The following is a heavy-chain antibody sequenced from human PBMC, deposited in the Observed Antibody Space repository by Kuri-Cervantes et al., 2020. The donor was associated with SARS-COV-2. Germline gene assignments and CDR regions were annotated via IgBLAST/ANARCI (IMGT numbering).Heavy chain of an antibody. J-gene: IGHJ4*02. D-gene: IGHD3-16*01. CDR3: AKGEEGPYGY. V-gene: IGHV3-21*04. CDR2: ISSSSSYI. Sequence: LSLTCAASGFTFSSYSMNWVRQAPGKGLEWVSSISSSSSYIYYADSVKGRFTISRDNSKNTLYLQMNSLRAEDTAVYYCAKGEEGPYGYWGQGTLVTVSS. CDR1: GFTFSSYS.